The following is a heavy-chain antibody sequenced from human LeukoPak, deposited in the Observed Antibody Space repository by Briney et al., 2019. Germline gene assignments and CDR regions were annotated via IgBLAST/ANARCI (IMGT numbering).Heavy chain of an antibody. CDR3: ARNSSRDYGGTNCYAGGWLGT. Sequence: SETLSLTCTVSGASIKRGTDYWVWMRQPPGKQLEWIGSIYFSGSTHYNPPLKTRLAMSVDTPNNQFSLNLHSVTAEDTAIYYCARNSSRDYGGTNCYAGGWLGTWGQGMLVTVSS. J-gene: IGHJ5*02. V-gene: IGHV4-39*01. CDR1: GASIKRGTDY. CDR2: IYFSGST. D-gene: IGHD2-2*01.